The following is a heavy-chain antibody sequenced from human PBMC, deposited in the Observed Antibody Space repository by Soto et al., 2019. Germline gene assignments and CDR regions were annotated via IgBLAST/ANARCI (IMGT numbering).Heavy chain of an antibody. J-gene: IGHJ2*01. CDR3: ARVGSGTYRWYFDL. V-gene: IGHV4-59*01. Sequence: QVQLQESGPGLVKPSETLSLTCTVSGGSISGYYWSWIRQPPGKGMEWIGYIYSSGNINYNPSLKSRLTISVDTSKNQFSLKLSSVTAADTAFYYCARVGSGTYRWYFDLWGRGTLVTVSS. CDR1: GGSISGYY. CDR2: IYSSGNI. D-gene: IGHD1-26*01.